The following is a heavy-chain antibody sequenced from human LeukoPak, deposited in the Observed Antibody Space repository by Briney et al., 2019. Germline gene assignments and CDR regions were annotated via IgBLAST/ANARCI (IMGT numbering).Heavy chain of an antibody. CDR2: ISYDGSNK. CDR1: VFTFSIDA. CDR3: ARDRPSISGWYSALFDY. V-gene: IGHV3-30*04. D-gene: IGHD6-19*01. Sequence: SLRLPCAASVFTFSIDAMHWVRPAPGKGLEWAPDISYDGSNKYYADSVKGRFTISRDNSKNTLYLQMNSLRAEDTAVYYCARDRPSISGWYSALFDYWGQGTLVTVSS. J-gene: IGHJ4*02.